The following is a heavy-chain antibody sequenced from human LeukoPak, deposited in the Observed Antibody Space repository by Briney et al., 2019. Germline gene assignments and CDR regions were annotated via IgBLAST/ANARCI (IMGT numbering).Heavy chain of an antibody. Sequence: SETLSLTCTVSGGSISSSSYYWGWIRQPPGKGLEWIGSIYYSGSTYYNPSLKSRVTISVDTSKNQFSLKLSSVIAADTAVYYCARQLGYCSSTSCYADKVDNWGQGTLVTVSS. CDR3: ARQLGYCSSTSCYADKVDN. V-gene: IGHV4-39*01. D-gene: IGHD2-2*01. J-gene: IGHJ4*02. CDR2: IYYSGST. CDR1: GGSISSSSYY.